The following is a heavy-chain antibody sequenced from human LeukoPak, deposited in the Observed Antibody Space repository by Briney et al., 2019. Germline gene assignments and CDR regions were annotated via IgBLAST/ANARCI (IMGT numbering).Heavy chain of an antibody. CDR2: IYHSGST. CDR1: GYSIRSNYY. J-gene: IGHJ4*02. D-gene: IGHD1-1*01. Sequence: PSETLSLTCDVSGYSIRSNYYWGWLRQPPGKGLDWIGSIYHSGSTYYNPSLKSRVTISVDTSKNQFSLKLSSVTAADTAVYYCARNVSYSFDYWGQGTLVTVSS. V-gene: IGHV4-38-2*01. CDR3: ARNVSYSFDY.